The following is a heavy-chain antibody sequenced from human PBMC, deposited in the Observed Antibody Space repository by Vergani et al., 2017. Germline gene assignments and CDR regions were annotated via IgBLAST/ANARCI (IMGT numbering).Heavy chain of an antibody. CDR1: CFSIDNGYY. J-gene: IGHJ4*02. CDR2: IYRTGRT. V-gene: IGHV4-38-2*01. Sequence: QVQLQESGPGLVKPSETLSLTCAVSCFSIDNGYYWVWIRQPPGKGLEWIGSIYRTGRTHFNPSLKSRVTISVDTSNNHFSLRLNSLTAADTAVYYCARRSGIVYDIFSGTQYFFDFWGQETLFTVSS. D-gene: IGHD3-9*01. CDR3: ARRSGIVYDIFSGTQYFFDF.